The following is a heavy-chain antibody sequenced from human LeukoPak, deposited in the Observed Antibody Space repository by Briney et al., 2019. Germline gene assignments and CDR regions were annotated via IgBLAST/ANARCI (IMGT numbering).Heavy chain of an antibody. Sequence: ASVKVSCKASGYTFTDYYMHWVRQAPGQGLEWMGIINPAGGSTTYAQKFQGSRLTLTRDTSTSTVYMELSSLRSEDTAVYYCARGRGVHDSHTYDYFDYWGQGSLVTVSS. CDR2: INPAGGST. J-gene: IGHJ4*02. V-gene: IGHV1-46*01. D-gene: IGHD3-22*01. CDR1: GYTFTDYY. CDR3: ARGRGVHDSHTYDYFDY.